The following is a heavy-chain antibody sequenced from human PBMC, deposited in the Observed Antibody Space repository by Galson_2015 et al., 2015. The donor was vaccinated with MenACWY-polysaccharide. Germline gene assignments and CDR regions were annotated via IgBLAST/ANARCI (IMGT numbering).Heavy chain of an antibody. CDR3: ARLTPTFSSGWRINWFDP. Sequence: SEPLSLTCSVSGGSVTSSNHYWSWIRQPPGKGLEWIGYIYYSGTTKYNPSLKSRVTISVDTSKNQFSLKVTSVTAADTAVYYCARLTPTFSSGWRINWFDPWGQGSLVAVSS. J-gene: IGHJ5*02. CDR2: IYYSGTT. CDR1: GGSVTSSNHY. D-gene: IGHD6-25*01. V-gene: IGHV4-61*01.